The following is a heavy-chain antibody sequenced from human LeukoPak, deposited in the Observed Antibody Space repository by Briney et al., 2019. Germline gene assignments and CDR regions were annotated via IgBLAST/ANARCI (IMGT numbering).Heavy chain of an antibody. D-gene: IGHD1-26*01. CDR1: GFTFSSYS. J-gene: IGHJ4*02. Sequence: PGGSLRLSCAASGFTFSSYSMNWVRQAPGKGLEWVSYISSSSSTIYYADSVKGRFTISRDNAKNSLYLQVNSLRAEDTAVYYCARARGSYLGYFDYWGQGALVTVST. V-gene: IGHV3-48*01. CDR2: ISSSSSTI. CDR3: ARARGSYLGYFDY.